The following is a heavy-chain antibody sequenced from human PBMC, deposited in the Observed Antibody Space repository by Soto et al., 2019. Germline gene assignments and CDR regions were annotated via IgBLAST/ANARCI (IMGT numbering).Heavy chain of an antibody. CDR1: GGTFSSYA. CDR3: ARSQGGSSSLDIYYYYYYGMDV. V-gene: IGHV1-69*01. D-gene: IGHD2-15*01. Sequence: QVQLVQSGAEVKKPGSSVKVSCKAPGGTFSSYAISWVRQAPGQGLEWMGGIIPIFGTAKYAQMFQGRVTMTADESTSTGYMELSSLRSEDTAVYYCARSQGGSSSLDIYYYYYYGMDVWGQGTTVTVSS. J-gene: IGHJ6*02. CDR2: IIPIFGTA.